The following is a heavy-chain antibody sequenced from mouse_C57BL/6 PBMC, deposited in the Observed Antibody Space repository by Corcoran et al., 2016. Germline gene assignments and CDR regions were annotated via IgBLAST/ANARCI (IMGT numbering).Heavy chain of an antibody. J-gene: IGHJ3*01. CDR2: INPNNGGT. Sequence: EVQLQQSGPELVKPGASVKISCKASGYTFTDYYMNWVKQSHGKSLEWIGDINPNNGGTSYNQKFKGKATLTVDKSSSTAYMELRSLTSEDSAVYYCARSTVEACFAYWGQGTLVTVSA. CDR1: GYTFTDYY. D-gene: IGHD1-1*01. V-gene: IGHV1-26*01. CDR3: ARSTVEACFAY.